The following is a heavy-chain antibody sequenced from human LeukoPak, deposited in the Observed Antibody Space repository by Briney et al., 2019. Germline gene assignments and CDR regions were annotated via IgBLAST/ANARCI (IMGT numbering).Heavy chain of an antibody. CDR2: NSSSGSTI. D-gene: IGHD6-13*01. CDR1: GFTFSDYY. Sequence: GGSLRLSCAASGFTFSDYYVSSIRQAPGKGLEWVSYNSSSGSTIYYADSLKDRFTISSDNAKNSLYLQMNSVRAEDTAVYYCAREEEAGTFDHWGQGTLVTVSS. V-gene: IGHV3-11*01. J-gene: IGHJ5*02. CDR3: AREEEAGTFDH.